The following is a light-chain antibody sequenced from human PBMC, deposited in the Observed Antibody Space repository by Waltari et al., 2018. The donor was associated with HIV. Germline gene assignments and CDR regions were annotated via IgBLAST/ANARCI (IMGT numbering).Light chain of an antibody. CDR3: QSFDSGLSAWV. CDR1: GSTLGAQYA. J-gene: IGLJ3*02. CDR2: TNT. V-gene: IGLV1-40*03. Sequence: QSVLTQPPSVSGAPGPRVTVSCTGHGSTLGAQYAAQWYQVLPASAPKLLIHTNTARPSGVPDRFSGSKSGASASLAITGLQAEDEGDYYCQSFDSGLSAWVFGGGTKLTVL.